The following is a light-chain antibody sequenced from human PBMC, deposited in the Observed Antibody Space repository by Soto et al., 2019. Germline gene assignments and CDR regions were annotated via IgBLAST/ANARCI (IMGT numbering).Light chain of an antibody. CDR3: QQYGSSPIT. Sequence: EIVLTQSPVTLFLSPGERATLSCRASQNVDMFLAWYQQKPGQAPRLLIYDASNRATGTPARFSGSGSGTDFTLTISRLEPEDFAVYYCQQYGSSPITFGQGTRLEIK. CDR1: QNVDMF. V-gene: IGKV3-20*01. CDR2: DAS. J-gene: IGKJ5*01.